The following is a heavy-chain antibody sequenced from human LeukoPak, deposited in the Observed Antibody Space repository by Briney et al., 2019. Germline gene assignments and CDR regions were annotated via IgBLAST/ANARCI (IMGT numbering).Heavy chain of an antibody. J-gene: IGHJ3*02. D-gene: IGHD3-10*01. Sequence: SETLSLTCTVSGGSISSGSYYWSWIRQPAGKGLEWIGRIYTSGSTNYNPSLKSRVTISLDTSKNQFSLKLSSVTAADTAVYYCARVDGRYYYGSGSYSLALDAFDIWGQGTMVTVSS. CDR3: ARVDGRYYYGSGSYSLALDAFDI. CDR2: IYTSGST. CDR1: GGSISSGSYY. V-gene: IGHV4-61*02.